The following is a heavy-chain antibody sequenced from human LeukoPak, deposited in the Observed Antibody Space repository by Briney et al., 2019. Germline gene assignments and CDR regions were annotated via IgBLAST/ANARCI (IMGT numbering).Heavy chain of an antibody. CDR1: GFTFSSYG. Sequence: AGGSLRLSCAASGFTFSSYGMSWVRQAPGKGLEWVSVISGSGGSTYYADSVKGRFTISRDNAQNSLSLQMNSLRVEDTAVYYCARDLYNSDSPPDYWGQGTLVTVSS. CDR3: ARDLYNSDSPPDY. V-gene: IGHV3-23*01. CDR2: ISGSGGST. D-gene: IGHD6-25*01. J-gene: IGHJ4*02.